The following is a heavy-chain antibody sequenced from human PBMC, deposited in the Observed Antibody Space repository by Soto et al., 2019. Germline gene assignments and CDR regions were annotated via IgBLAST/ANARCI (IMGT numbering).Heavy chain of an antibody. V-gene: IGHV3-23*01. J-gene: IGHJ3*02. CDR1: GFTFSSYA. CDR2: ISRSGGST. D-gene: IGHD4-17*01. CDR3: AKAIPRGDYAFDI. Sequence: GSLRLSCAASGFTFSSYAMSWVRQAPGEGQGLRSGKGLEWVSTISRSGGSTYYADSVKGRFTISRDISKSTLYLQMHSLRAEDTAVYYCAKAIPRGDYAFDIWGQGTMVTVS.